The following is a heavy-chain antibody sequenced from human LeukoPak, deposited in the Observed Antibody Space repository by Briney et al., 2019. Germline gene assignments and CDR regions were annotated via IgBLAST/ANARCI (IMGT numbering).Heavy chain of an antibody. V-gene: IGHV3-30-3*01. J-gene: IGHJ4*02. CDR2: LSYDGSNK. CDR1: GFTFSSYA. D-gene: IGHD6-19*01. Sequence: PGGSLRLSCAAYGFTFSSYAMLWVRQAPGKGLEWVAVLSYDGSNKYYADSVKGRFTISRDNSKNTLYLQMNSLRAEDTAVYYCARDVSGWGRGDYWGEGTLVTLSS. CDR3: ARDVSGWGRGDY.